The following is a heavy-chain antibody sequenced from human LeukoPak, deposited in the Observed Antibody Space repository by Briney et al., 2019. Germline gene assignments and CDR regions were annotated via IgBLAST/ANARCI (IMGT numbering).Heavy chain of an antibody. V-gene: IGHV3-48*02. CDR2: ISSSSTTI. D-gene: IGHD1-26*01. CDR1: GFTFSSYS. CDR3: ARGYRGSSYYYYGMDV. Sequence: GGSLRLSCVASGFTFSSYSMNWVRQAPGKGLEWVSYISSSSTTIDYADSVKGRFTISRDNAKNSLYLQMNSLRDEDTAVYYCARGYRGSSYYYYGMDVWGQGTTVTVSS. J-gene: IGHJ6*02.